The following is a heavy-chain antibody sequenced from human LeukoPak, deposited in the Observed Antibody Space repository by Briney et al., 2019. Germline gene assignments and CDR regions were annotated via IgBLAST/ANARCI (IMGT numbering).Heavy chain of an antibody. D-gene: IGHD2-21*01. CDR2: ISGSGGST. V-gene: IGHV3-23*01. CDR3: AKVDAIWEGFDY. J-gene: IGHJ4*02. Sequence: PGGSLRLSCAASGFTFSSYAMSWVRQAPGEGLEWVSAISGSGGSTYYADSVKGRFTISRDNSKNTLYLQMNSLRAEDTAVYYCAKVDAIWEGFDYWGQGTLVTVSS. CDR1: GFTFSSYA.